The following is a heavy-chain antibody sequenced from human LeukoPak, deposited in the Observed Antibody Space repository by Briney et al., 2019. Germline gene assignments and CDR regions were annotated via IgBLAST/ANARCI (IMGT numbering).Heavy chain of an antibody. Sequence: PSETLTLTCTVSGGSISSSSYYWGWIRQPPGKGLEWIGSIYYSGSTYYNPSLKSRVTISVDTSKNQFSLKLSSVTAADTAVYYCARGLRRGSGSYYNSASRYFDLWGRGTLVTVSS. V-gene: IGHV4-39*07. J-gene: IGHJ2*01. CDR3: ARGLRRGSGSYYNSASRYFDL. D-gene: IGHD3-10*01. CDR1: GGSISSSSYY. CDR2: IYYSGST.